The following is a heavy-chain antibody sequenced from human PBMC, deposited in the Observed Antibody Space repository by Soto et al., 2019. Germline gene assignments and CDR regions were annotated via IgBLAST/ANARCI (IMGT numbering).Heavy chain of an antibody. D-gene: IGHD2-2*01. V-gene: IGHV5-10-1*01. CDR2: IDPGDTYA. CDR1: GYTFTTFW. CDR3: ARIYCTTTTCDSWFDP. Sequence: GESLKISCTGFGYTFTTFWISWVRQMPGKGLGWMGRIDPGDTYATYSPAFQGHVTISADKATSTAYLQWSSLKASDTAMYFCARIYCTTTTCDSWFDPWGQGTLVTVS. J-gene: IGHJ5*02.